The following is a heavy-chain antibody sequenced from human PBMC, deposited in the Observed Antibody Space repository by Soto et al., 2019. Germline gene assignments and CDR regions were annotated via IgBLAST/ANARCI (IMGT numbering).Heavy chain of an antibody. J-gene: IGHJ4*02. CDR1: GYTFTSEY. Sequence: ASVKVSCKASGYTFTSEYIHWVRQAPGQGLEWMGIINPSTGSTSYAQKFQGSVTMTRDTSTSTVDMELSSLRPEDTAVYYCVRGRWSVGATFTFFDYWGQGTLVT. D-gene: IGHD1-26*01. CDR2: INPSTGST. CDR3: VRGRWSVGATFTFFDY. V-gene: IGHV1-46*01.